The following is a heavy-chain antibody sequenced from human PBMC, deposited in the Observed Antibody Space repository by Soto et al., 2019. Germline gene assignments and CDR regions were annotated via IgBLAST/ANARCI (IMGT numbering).Heavy chain of an antibody. CDR3: ARVRRAIVVVPAAKYYFDY. J-gene: IGHJ4*02. D-gene: IGHD2-2*01. Sequence: SETLSLTCAVYGGSFSGYYWSWIRQPPGKGLEWIGEINHSGSTNYNPSLKSRVTISVDTSKNQFSLKLSSVTAADTAVYYCARVRRAIVVVPAAKYYFDYWGQGTLVTVSS. V-gene: IGHV4-34*01. CDR2: INHSGST. CDR1: GGSFSGYY.